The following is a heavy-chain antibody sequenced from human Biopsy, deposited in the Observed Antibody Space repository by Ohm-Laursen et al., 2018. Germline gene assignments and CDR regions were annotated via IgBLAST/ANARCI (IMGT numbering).Heavy chain of an antibody. Sequence: GTLSLTCTVSGGSISSSTTYYWAWLRQPPGKGLEWIGSIYNTETTFYNPSLKSRVTISVDTSANQFSLKVSSVTAADTALYFCARHPTGFWFDPWGHGTLVTVSS. V-gene: IGHV4-39*01. CDR1: GGSISSSTTYY. CDR3: ARHPTGFWFDP. J-gene: IGHJ5*02. CDR2: IYNTETT.